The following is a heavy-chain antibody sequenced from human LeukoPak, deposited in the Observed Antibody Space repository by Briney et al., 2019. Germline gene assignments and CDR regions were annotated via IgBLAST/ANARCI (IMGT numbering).Heavy chain of an antibody. Sequence: QSGGSLRLSCAASGFTFISYAMSWVRQAPGKGLESVSVINGGGGTTYYADSVKGRFTISRDNSKNTLYLQMNSLRAEDTAVYYCARDWRIRSAVFDWSRVGYFDYWGQGTLVTVSS. J-gene: IGHJ4*02. D-gene: IGHD3-9*01. CDR2: INGGGGTT. CDR1: GFTFISYA. V-gene: IGHV3-23*01. CDR3: ARDWRIRSAVFDWSRVGYFDY.